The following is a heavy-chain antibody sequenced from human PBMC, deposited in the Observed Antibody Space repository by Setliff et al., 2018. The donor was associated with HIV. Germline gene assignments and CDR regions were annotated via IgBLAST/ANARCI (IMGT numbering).Heavy chain of an antibody. Sequence: PSETLSLTCTVSGGSISSYYWIWIRQPPGKGLEWIGEINHSGSTHYNPSLKSRLTISVDTSRNQFSLKLSSLTAADTAVYYCARHYNVNYYVRKDFDYWGQGILVTV. J-gene: IGHJ4*02. CDR2: INHSGST. CDR3: ARHYNVNYYVRKDFDY. CDR1: GGSISSYY. V-gene: IGHV4-34*01. D-gene: IGHD1-26*01.